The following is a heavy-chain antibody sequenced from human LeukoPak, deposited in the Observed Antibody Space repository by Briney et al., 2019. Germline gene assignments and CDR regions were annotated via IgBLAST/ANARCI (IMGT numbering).Heavy chain of an antibody. CDR3: ARSEAIVATISLGDVFDI. CDR1: GGAFSSYA. Sequence: GASVKVSCKASGGAFSSYAISWVRQAPGQGLEWMGGIIPIFGTANYAQKFQGRVTITADESTSTAYMELSSLRSEDTAVYYCARSEAIVATISLGDVFDIWGQGTMVTVSS. CDR2: IIPIFGTA. D-gene: IGHD5-12*01. V-gene: IGHV1-69*13. J-gene: IGHJ3*02.